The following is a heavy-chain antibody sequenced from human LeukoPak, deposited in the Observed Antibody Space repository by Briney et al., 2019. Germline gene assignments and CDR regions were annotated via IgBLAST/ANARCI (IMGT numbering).Heavy chain of an antibody. D-gene: IGHD3-22*01. V-gene: IGHV4-4*07. CDR3: ASTTYDYDTSGHYFLDY. CDR1: GGSINSYY. CDR2: IHTSGTT. J-gene: IGHJ4*02. Sequence: SETLSFTCTVSGGSINSYYWSWIRQPAGKGLEWIGHIHTSGTTNYNPSLKSRVTMSVDTSKNNFSLQLRSVTAADTAVYYCASTTYDYDTSGHYFLDYWGQGSLVTVSS.